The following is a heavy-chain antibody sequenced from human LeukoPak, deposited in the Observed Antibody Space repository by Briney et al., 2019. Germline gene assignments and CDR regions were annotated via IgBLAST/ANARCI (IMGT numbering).Heavy chain of an antibody. CDR1: GFTFRNHW. V-gene: IGHV3-74*01. Sequence: GGSLRLSCAASGFTFRNHWMHWVRQAPGKGLVWVARINSDGSDTSHADSVEGRFTISRDNAKDTLYLQMNSLRFEDTAVYYCARNNWGIDYWGQGTLVAVSS. CDR3: ARNNWGIDY. CDR2: INSDGSDT. J-gene: IGHJ4*02. D-gene: IGHD7-27*01.